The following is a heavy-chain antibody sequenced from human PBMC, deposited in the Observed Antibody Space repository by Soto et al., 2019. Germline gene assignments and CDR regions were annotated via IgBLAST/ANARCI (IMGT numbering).Heavy chain of an antibody. Sequence: SVKVSCKASGGTFSSYAISWVRQAPGRGLEWMAGIIPIFGTANYAQKFQGRVTITADESTSTAYMELSSLRSEDTAVYYCARRPMTTVSRYNWFDLWGQGTLVTVSS. CDR1: GGTFSSYA. D-gene: IGHD4-4*01. J-gene: IGHJ5*02. V-gene: IGHV1-69*13. CDR3: ARRPMTTVSRYNWFDL. CDR2: IIPIFGTA.